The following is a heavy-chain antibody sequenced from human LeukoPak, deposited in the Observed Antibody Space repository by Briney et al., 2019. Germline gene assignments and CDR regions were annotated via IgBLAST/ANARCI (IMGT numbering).Heavy chain of an antibody. D-gene: IGHD6-19*01. CDR2: YHIGNT. CDR3: ARLWDSTGLYFYYYMDV. J-gene: IGHJ6*03. CDR1: GVSIRGDTYY. Sequence: SDTLSLTCTVSGVSIRGDTYYWGWIRQPRGKGLEWMGNYHIGNTYYNPSLKSRVTISEDTSKNQFSLRVNSVTAADTAVYYCARLWDSTGLYFYYYMDVWGEETTVTVSS. V-gene: IGHV4-39*01.